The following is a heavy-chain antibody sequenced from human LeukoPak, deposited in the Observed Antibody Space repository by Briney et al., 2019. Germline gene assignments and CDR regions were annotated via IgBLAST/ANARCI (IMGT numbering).Heavy chain of an antibody. J-gene: IGHJ5*02. Sequence: SETLSLTCTVSGGSISSGTYYWYWIRQPAGRGLEWIGRIYTSGITNYNPSLKSRVTISVDTSKNQFSLKLTSVTASDTAVYYCARLPDPWGQGTLVTVSS. V-gene: IGHV4-61*02. CDR2: IYTSGIT. CDR3: ARLPDP. CDR1: GGSISSGTYY.